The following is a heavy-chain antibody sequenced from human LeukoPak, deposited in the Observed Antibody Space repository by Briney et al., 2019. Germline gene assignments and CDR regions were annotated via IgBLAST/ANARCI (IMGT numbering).Heavy chain of an antibody. Sequence: QLGGSLRLPCAASGFTFSSYAMSWVRQAPGMGLEWVSAISGSGGSTYYADSVKGRFTISRDNSKNTLYLQMNSLRAEDTAVYYCAKARYYDFWSGTAADYWGQGTLVTVSS. CDR1: GFTFSSYA. V-gene: IGHV3-23*01. D-gene: IGHD3-3*01. CDR2: ISGSGGST. CDR3: AKARYYDFWSGTAADY. J-gene: IGHJ4*02.